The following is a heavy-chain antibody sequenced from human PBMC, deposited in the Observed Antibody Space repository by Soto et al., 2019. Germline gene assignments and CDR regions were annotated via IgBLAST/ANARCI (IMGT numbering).Heavy chain of an antibody. CDR1: GFPFTSLD. J-gene: IGHJ4*02. CDR3: ARYQETAAFND. CDR2: MTPSGYI. Sequence: QVQLVQSGAEVRKPGASVKVSCKASGFPFTSLDINWVRQAPGQGLEWVGYMTPSGYIGFAQKFRGRVSMTRDASTSTESMELSSLRSDYTAVHYSARYQETAAFNDWGQGTLFTVSS. D-gene: IGHD6-25*01. V-gene: IGHV1-8*01.